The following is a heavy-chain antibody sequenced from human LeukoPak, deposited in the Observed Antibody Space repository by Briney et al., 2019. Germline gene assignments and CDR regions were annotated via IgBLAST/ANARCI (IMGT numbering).Heavy chain of an antibody. Sequence: TSETLSLTCSVSGGAISSDYWAWIRQPPGKGLKWIAYVHSSGYTSYNPSLKSRVTISIDTSKNQFSLKLNSVTAADTAVYYCAGYGSGSYHKAFDYWGQGTLVTVSS. D-gene: IGHD3-10*01. V-gene: IGHV4-59*01. J-gene: IGHJ4*02. CDR3: AGYGSGSYHKAFDY. CDR1: GGAISSDY. CDR2: VHSSGYT.